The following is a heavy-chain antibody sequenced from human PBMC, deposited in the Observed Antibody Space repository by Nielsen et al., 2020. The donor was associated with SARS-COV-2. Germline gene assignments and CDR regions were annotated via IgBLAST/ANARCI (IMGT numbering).Heavy chain of an antibody. CDR3: ARDSYYYDRGHYYYYGMDV. CDR2: IYYSGST. CDR1: GGSISSYY. Sequence: SETLSLTCTVSGGSISSYYWSWIRQPPGKGLEWIGYIYYSGSTNYNPSLKSRVTISVDTSKNQFSLKLSSVTAADTAVYYCARDSYYYDRGHYYYYGMDVWGQGTTVTVSS. V-gene: IGHV4-59*01. J-gene: IGHJ6*02. D-gene: IGHD3-10*02.